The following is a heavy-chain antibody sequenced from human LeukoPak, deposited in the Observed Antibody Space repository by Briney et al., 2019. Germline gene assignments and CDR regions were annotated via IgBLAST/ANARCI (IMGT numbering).Heavy chain of an antibody. CDR2: INPNSGGT. Sequence: ASVKVSCKASGYTFTGYYMHWVRQAPGQGLEWMGWINPNSGGTNYAQTFQGRVTMTRDTSISTAYMELSRLRSDDTAVYYCARVHSVASNDAFDIWGQGTMVTVSS. V-gene: IGHV1-2*02. J-gene: IGHJ3*02. CDR3: ARVHSVASNDAFDI. D-gene: IGHD6-19*01. CDR1: GYTFTGYY.